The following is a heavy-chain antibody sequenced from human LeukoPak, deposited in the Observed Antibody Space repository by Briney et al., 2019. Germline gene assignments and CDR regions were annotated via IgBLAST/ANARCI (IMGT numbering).Heavy chain of an antibody. CDR1: GYNLAIYG. CDR3: ARGADAKSYNEYNYMDP. Sequence: ASLKVSCKTSGYNLAIYGITWVRQAPGQGLEWMGWISAYNSDTYYAQKFKDRVTMTRDSSTATVYMEIKSLTFDDTAVYYCARGADAKSYNEYNYMDPWDEGTLVTVSS. D-gene: IGHD1-1*01. J-gene: IGHJ5*02. V-gene: IGHV1-18*01. CDR2: ISAYNSDT.